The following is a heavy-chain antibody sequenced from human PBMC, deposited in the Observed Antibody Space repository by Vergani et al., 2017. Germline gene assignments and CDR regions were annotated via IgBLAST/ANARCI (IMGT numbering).Heavy chain of an antibody. Sequence: QVQLVQSGAEVKKPGASAKVSCKASGYPFTGYYMHWVRQAPGQGLEWMGRINPNSGGTNYAQKFQGRVTMTRDTSISTAYMELSRLRSDDTAVYYCARDRLTGDACGVWGQGTMVTVSS. CDR3: ARDRLTGDACGV. V-gene: IGHV1-2*06. CDR1: GYPFTGYY. CDR2: INPNSGGT. J-gene: IGHJ3*01. D-gene: IGHD7-27*01.